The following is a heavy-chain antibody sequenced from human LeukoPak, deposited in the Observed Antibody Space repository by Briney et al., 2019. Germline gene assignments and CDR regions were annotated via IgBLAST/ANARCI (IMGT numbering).Heavy chain of an antibody. V-gene: IGHV1-69*13. CDR1: GGTFSSYA. CDR3: ARSFGYCSSTSCYFNYGMDV. J-gene: IGHJ6*02. D-gene: IGHD2-2*01. CDR2: IIPIFGTA. Sequence: SVKVSCKASGGTFSSYAISWVRQAPGQGLEWMGGIIPIFGTANYAQKFQGRVTITADESTSTAYMELSSLRSEDTAVYYCARSFGYCSSTSCYFNYGMDVWGQGTTVTVSS.